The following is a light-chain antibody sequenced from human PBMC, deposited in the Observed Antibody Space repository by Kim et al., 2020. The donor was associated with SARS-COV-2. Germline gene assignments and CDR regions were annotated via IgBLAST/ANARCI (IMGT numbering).Light chain of an antibody. V-gene: IGKV3-11*01. CDR2: DAS. CDR1: QSVSSY. Sequence: SLAPEERPTLSCRASQSVSSYLAWYQQKPGQAPRLLIYDASNRATGIPARFSGSGSGTDFTLTISSLEPEDFAVYYCQQRSNWLTFGGGTKVDIK. J-gene: IGKJ4*01. CDR3: QQRSNWLT.